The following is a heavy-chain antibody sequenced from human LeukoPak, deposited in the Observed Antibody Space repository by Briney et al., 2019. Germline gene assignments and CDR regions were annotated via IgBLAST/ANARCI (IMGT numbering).Heavy chain of an antibody. CDR2: ISGSDRTT. CDR3: AKDGNYLDSSGYLIPFDY. V-gene: IGHV3-23*01. Sequence: GGSLRLSCEASGFTFGRFAMSWVRQAPGKGLEWVSSISGSDRTTYYADSVKGRFTISRDNSKNILYLQMNSLRADDTALYYCAKDGNYLDSSGYLIPFDYWGLGTLVTVSS. CDR1: GFTFGRFA. D-gene: IGHD3-22*01. J-gene: IGHJ4*02.